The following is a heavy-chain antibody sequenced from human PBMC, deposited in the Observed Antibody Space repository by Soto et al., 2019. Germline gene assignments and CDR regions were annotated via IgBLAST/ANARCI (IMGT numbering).Heavy chain of an antibody. J-gene: IGHJ6*02. V-gene: IGHV3-30*18. CDR1: GFTFSTYG. Sequence: GGSLRLSCAASGFTFSTYGMHWVRQAPGKGLEWVAVISYDGSNEYYADSVKGRFTISRDKAKNTVYLQVNSLRAEDTAVYYCAKDLYISGSTDLYYYYYGMDVWGQGTTVTVSS. D-gene: IGHD6-25*01. CDR3: AKDLYISGSTDLYYYYYGMDV. CDR2: ISYDGSNE.